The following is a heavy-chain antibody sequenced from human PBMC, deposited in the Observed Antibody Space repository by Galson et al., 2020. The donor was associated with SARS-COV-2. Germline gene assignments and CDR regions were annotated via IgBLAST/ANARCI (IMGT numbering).Heavy chain of an antibody. J-gene: IGHJ4*02. V-gene: IGHV3-30*18. CDR1: GFTFSSYG. CDR2: ISYDGSNK. D-gene: IGHD6-19*01. CDR3: AKKGEPYSSGWYEHFDY. Sequence: QLGESLKISCAASGFTFSSYGMHWVRQAPGKGLEWVAVISYDGSNKYYADSVKGRFTISRDNSKNTLYLQMNSLRAEDTAVYYCAKKGEPYSSGWYEHFDYWGQGTLVTVSS.